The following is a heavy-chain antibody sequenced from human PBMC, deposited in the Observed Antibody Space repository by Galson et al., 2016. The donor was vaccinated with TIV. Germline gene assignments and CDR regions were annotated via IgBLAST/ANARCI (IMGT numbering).Heavy chain of an antibody. Sequence: SLRLSCAASGFPFSNYVMSWVRQAPGKGLEWVATITGSGYGAYGTYYTDSVKGRFTVSRDNSKSTLFLEMSSLRAEDTAVYYCAKDSTYSGGWFWFYWGQGSLVTVSS. CDR3: AKDSTYSGGWFWFY. D-gene: IGHD6-19*01. J-gene: IGHJ4*02. CDR2: ITGSGYGAYGT. V-gene: IGHV3-23*01. CDR1: GFPFSNYV.